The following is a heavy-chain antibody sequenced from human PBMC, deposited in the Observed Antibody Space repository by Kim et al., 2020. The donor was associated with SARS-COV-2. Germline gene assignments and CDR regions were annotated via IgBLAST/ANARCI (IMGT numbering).Heavy chain of an antibody. D-gene: IGHD4-17*01. V-gene: IGHV3-11*01. CDR2: ISSSGSTI. CDR3: ARVVLGDYGDLDAFDI. CDR1: GFTFSDYY. Sequence: GGSLRLSCAASGFTFSDYYMSWIRQAPGKGLEWVSYISSSGSTIYYADSVKGRFTISRDNAKNSLYLQMNSLRAEDTAVYYCARVVLGDYGDLDAFDIWGQGTMVTVSS. J-gene: IGHJ3*02.